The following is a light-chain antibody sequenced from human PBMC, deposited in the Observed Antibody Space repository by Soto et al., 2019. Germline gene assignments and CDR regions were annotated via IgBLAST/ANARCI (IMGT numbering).Light chain of an antibody. J-gene: IGLJ2*01. CDR1: TLAVTSGYY. CDR3: LLFYGDGVV. V-gene: IGLV7-43*01. CDR2: STT. Sequence: QAVVTQEPSLTVSPGGTVTLTCASRTLAVTSGYYPNWFQQKPGQPPRALIYSTTYKHSWTPARFSGSLLGGKAALTLSGVQPEEEADYYCLLFYGDGVVFGGGTKLTVL.